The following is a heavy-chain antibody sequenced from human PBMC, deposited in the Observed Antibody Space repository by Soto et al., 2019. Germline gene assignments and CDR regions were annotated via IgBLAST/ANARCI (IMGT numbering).Heavy chain of an antibody. CDR3: ARVLRFLEWLKFDP. V-gene: IGHV4-31*03. CDR1: GGSISSGGYY. Sequence: KPSETLSLTCTVSGGSISSGGYYWSWIRQHPGKGLEWIGYIYYSGSTYYNPSLKSRVTISVDTSKNQFSLKLSSVTAADTAVYYCARVLRFLEWLKFDPWGQGTLVTVSS. CDR2: IYYSGST. J-gene: IGHJ5*02. D-gene: IGHD3-3*01.